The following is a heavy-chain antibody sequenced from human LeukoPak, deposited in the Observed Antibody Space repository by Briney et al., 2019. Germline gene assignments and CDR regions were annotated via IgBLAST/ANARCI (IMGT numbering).Heavy chain of an antibody. CDR2: MNPNSGNT. Sequence: ASVKVSCKASGYTFTSYDINWVRQATGQGLEWMGWMNPNSGNTGYAQKFQGRVTMTRNTSISTAYMELSSLRSEDTAVYYCARVLGKRYCSSTGCYTFDYWGQGTLVTVSS. D-gene: IGHD2-2*02. V-gene: IGHV1-8*01. CDR3: ARVLGKRYCSSTGCYTFDY. J-gene: IGHJ4*02. CDR1: GYTFTSYD.